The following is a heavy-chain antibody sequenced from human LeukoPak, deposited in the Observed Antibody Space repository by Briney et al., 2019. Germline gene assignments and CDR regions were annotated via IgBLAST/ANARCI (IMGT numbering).Heavy chain of an antibody. CDR3: ARDRVYCSGGSCYSGPSYYYYYGMDV. V-gene: IGHV4-59*01. CDR1: GGSISNYY. J-gene: IGHJ6*02. D-gene: IGHD2-15*01. CDR2: IYYSGST. Sequence: PSETLSLTCTVSGGSISNYYWNWIRQPPGKGLEWIGYIYYSGSTNYNTSLKSRVTISVDTSKNQFSLKLSSVTAADTAVYYCARDRVYCSGGSCYSGPSYYYYYGMDVWGQGTTVTVSS.